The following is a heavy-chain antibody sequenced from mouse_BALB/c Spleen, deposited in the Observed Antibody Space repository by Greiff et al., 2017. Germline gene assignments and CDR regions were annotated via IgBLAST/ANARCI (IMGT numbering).Heavy chain of an antibody. J-gene: IGHJ4*01. CDR2: IDPANGNT. D-gene: IGHD1-1*01. CDR1: GFNIKDTY. CDR3: ARYCGNPLYAMDY. V-gene: IGHV14-3*02. Sequence: EVQLQQSGAELVKPGASVKLSCTASGFNIKDTYMHWVKQRPEQGLEWIGRIDPANGNTKYDPKFQGKATITADTSSNTAYLQLSSLTSEDTAVYYGARYCGNPLYAMDYWGQGTSVTVSS.